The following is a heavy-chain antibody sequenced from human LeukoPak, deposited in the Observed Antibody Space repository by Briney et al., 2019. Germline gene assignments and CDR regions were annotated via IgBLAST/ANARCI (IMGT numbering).Heavy chain of an antibody. D-gene: IGHD3-3*01. J-gene: IGHJ6*03. CDR3: ARDGEWLPPPYYYYYMDV. CDR2: IYSGGST. V-gene: IGHV3-66*01. Sequence: PGGSLRLSCVASGFTFSSNGMHWVRQAPGQGLEWVSVIYSGGSTYYADSVRGRFTISRDNSKNTLYLQMNSLRAEDTAVYYCARDGEWLPPPYYYYYMDVWGKGTTVTVSS. CDR1: GFTFSSNG.